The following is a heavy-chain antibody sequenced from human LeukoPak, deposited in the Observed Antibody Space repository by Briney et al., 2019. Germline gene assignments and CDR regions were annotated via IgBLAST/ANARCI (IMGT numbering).Heavy chain of an antibody. CDR3: ASSQGYSSGWYSLGYFDY. Sequence: SVKVSCKASGGTFSSYAISWVRQAPGQGLEWMGGIIPIFGTANYAQKFQGRVTITADESTSTAYMEPSSLRSEDTAVYYCASSQGYSSGWYSLGYFDYWGQGTLVTVSS. CDR1: GGTFSSYA. J-gene: IGHJ4*02. V-gene: IGHV1-69*01. D-gene: IGHD6-19*01. CDR2: IIPIFGTA.